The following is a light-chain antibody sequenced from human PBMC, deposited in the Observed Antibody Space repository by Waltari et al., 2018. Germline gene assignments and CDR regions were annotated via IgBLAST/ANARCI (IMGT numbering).Light chain of an antibody. V-gene: IGKV3-15*01. CDR3: QQYNNWPPVFT. CDR2: GAS. CDR1: QRVSSN. J-gene: IGKJ3*01. Sequence: EIVMTQSPATLSVSPGERATLSCRASQRVSSNLAWYQQKPCQAPRLLIYGASTRATGIPARFSGSGSGTEFTLTISSMQSEDFAVYYCQQYNNWPPVFTFGPGTKVDIK.